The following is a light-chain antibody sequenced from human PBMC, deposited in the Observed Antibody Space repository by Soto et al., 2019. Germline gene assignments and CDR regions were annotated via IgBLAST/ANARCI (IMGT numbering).Light chain of an antibody. J-gene: IGKJ1*01. CDR2: DAS. Sequence: EIVLTQSPGTLSLSPGERATLSCRASQSVSSSYLAWYQQKPGQAPRLLIYDASSRATGIPDRFSGSGSGTDFTLTISRLEPEDFAVYYCQQYGSSCHTFGQGTKVEIK. CDR3: QQYGSSCHT. CDR1: QSVSSSY. V-gene: IGKV3-20*01.